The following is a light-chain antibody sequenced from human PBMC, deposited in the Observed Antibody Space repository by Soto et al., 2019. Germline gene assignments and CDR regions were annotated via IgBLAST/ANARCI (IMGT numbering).Light chain of an antibody. V-gene: IGKV3-15*01. CDR3: QQYNNWPAIT. J-gene: IGKJ5*01. CDR1: QSISNN. Sequence: EILLTQTPTTLSVSPGERATLSCRASQSISNNLAWYQQKPGQAPRVLIYDASTRATGIPARFSGSGSGTEFTLTISSLLSEDFAVYYCQQYNNWPAITFGQGTRLEIK. CDR2: DAS.